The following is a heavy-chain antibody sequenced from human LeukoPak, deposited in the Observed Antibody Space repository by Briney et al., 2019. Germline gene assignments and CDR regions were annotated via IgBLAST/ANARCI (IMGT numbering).Heavy chain of an antibody. CDR3: ARGLVVAATMGFDP. CDR2: INPNSGGT. J-gene: IGHJ5*02. Sequence: GASVKVSCKASGYTFTGYYMHWVRQAPGQGLEWMGWINPNSGGTNYAQKFQGRVTMTRDTSISTAYMELSRLRSDDTAVYYCARGLVVAATMGFDPWGQGTLVTVSS. CDR1: GYTFTGYY. D-gene: IGHD2-15*01. V-gene: IGHV1-2*02.